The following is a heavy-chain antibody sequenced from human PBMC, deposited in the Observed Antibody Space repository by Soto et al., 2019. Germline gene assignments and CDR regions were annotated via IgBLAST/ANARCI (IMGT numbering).Heavy chain of an antibody. CDR3: AGKLIAARAADPIPFDY. CDR1: GFTFSSYA. CDR2: ISYDGSNK. V-gene: IGHV3-30-3*01. J-gene: IGHJ4*02. Sequence: QVQLVESGGGVVQPGRSLRLSCAASGFTFSSYAMHWVRQAPGKGLEWVAVISYDGSNKYYADSVKGRFTISRDNSKNTLYLQMNSLRAEDTAVYYCAGKLIAARAADPIPFDYWGQGTLVTVSS. D-gene: IGHD6-6*01.